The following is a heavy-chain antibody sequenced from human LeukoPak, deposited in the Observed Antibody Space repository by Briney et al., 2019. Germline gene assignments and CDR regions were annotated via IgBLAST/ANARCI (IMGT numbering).Heavy chain of an antibody. CDR1: GFTFSSYW. CDR2: IASDGSST. D-gene: IGHD4-23*01. V-gene: IGHV3-74*01. J-gene: IGHJ4*02. CDR3: ARGRPHGNDY. Sequence: GGSLRLSCAASGFTFSSYWMNWVRQAPGKGLVWVSRIASDGSSTTYADSVKGRFSISRDNAKNTLYQQMNSLRVEDTAVYYCARGRPHGNDYWGQGTLVTVSS.